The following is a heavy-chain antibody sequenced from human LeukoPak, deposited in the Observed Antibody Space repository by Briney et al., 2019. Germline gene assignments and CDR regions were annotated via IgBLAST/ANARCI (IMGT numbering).Heavy chain of an antibody. CDR1: GFSLSNYR. CDR2: IEQNGIQR. Sequence: GGSLRLSCAASGFSLSNYRMNWVRQSPGKGLEWVAYIEQNGIQRSYVDSVNGRFSISRDSAKNLLFLQMNSLRAEDTAIYYCARRPPPHSGISWLDYWGQGTLVTVSS. V-gene: IGHV3-7*01. D-gene: IGHD6-13*01. CDR3: ARRPPPHSGISWLDY. J-gene: IGHJ4*02.